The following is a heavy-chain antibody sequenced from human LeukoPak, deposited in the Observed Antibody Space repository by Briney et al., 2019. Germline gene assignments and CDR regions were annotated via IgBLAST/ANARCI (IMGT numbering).Heavy chain of an antibody. Sequence: SETLSLTCAVFGGSFNGYYWSWIRQSPGRGLDWIGEVNPSGSTNYNPSFKSRVTISVDTSKNQFSLKLSSVTAADTAVYYCASGYCSGGSCYSVGDYWGQGTLVAVSP. CDR3: ASGYCSGGSCYSVGDY. CDR1: GGSFNGYY. CDR2: VNPSGST. V-gene: IGHV4-34*01. J-gene: IGHJ4*02. D-gene: IGHD2-15*01.